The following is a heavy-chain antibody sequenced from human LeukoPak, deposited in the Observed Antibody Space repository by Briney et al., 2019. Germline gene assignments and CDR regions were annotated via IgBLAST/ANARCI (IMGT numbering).Heavy chain of an antibody. Sequence: SEPLSLTCTVSGGSINDHYWTWLRQPAGRGLEWIGRILSSGSTDYNPSLETRVAILIDTSKNQFSLNLNSVTAADTAVYYCARTSASQSSGDYDRYFDYWGQGTLVTISS. J-gene: IGHJ4*02. CDR3: ARTSASQSSGDYDRYFDY. V-gene: IGHV4-4*07. D-gene: IGHD4-17*01. CDR2: ILSSGST. CDR1: GGSINDHY.